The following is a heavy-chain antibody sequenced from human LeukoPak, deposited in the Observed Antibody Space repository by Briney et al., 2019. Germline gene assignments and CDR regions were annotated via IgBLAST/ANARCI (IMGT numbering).Heavy chain of an antibody. Sequence: GGSLRLSCAASGFTFSSYAMSWVRQAPGKGLEWVSAVSGSGGSTYYADSVKGRFTISRDNSKNTLYLQMNSLRAEDTAVYYCAKLGIGWFGELFRETVVDYWGQGTLVTVSS. V-gene: IGHV3-23*01. CDR3: AKLGIGWFGELFRETVVDY. CDR1: GFTFSSYA. J-gene: IGHJ4*02. D-gene: IGHD3-10*01. CDR2: VSGSGGST.